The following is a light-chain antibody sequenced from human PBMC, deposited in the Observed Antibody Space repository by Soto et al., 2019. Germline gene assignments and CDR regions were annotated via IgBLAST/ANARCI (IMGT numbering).Light chain of an antibody. CDR1: QSVSSSY. J-gene: IGKJ1*01. CDR3: QQYGSSPRT. Sequence: EIVLTQSPGALSLSPGERATLSCGASQSVSSSYSAWYQQKPGQAPRLLIYGASTRATGIPDRFSGSGSGTDFTLTISRLEPEDFAVYYCQQYGSSPRTF. V-gene: IGKV3-20*01. CDR2: GAS.